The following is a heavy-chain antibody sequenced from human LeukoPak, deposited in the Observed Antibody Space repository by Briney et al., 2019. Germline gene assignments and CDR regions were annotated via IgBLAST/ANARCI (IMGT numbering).Heavy chain of an antibody. Sequence: PGGSLRLSCAASGFTFSSYGIHWVRQAPGKGLEWVAVISHDGRDNYYADSVKGRFTISRDNSKNTVYLQMNSLRAEDTAVYYCAKDSSQYYYDSSGYRFDYWGQGTLVTVSS. V-gene: IGHV3-30*18. CDR2: ISHDGRDN. J-gene: IGHJ4*02. CDR1: GFTFSSYG. D-gene: IGHD3-22*01. CDR3: AKDSSQYYYDSSGYRFDY.